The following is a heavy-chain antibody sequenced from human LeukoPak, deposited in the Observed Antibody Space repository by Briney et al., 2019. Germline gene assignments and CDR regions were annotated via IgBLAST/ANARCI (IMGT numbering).Heavy chain of an antibody. Sequence: SVKVSCKASGGTFSSYAISWVRQAPGQGLEWMGGIIPIFGTANYAQKFQGRVTITADESTSTAYMELSSLRSEDTAVYYCARAVYSSGNRRAFDIWGQGTMVTVSS. CDR2: IIPIFGTA. D-gene: IGHD6-19*01. J-gene: IGHJ3*02. CDR1: GGTFSSYA. CDR3: ARAVYSSGNRRAFDI. V-gene: IGHV1-69*13.